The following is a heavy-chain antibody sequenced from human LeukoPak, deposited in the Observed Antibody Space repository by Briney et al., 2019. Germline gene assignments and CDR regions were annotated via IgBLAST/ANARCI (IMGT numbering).Heavy chain of an antibody. CDR1: GFTFSSYA. CDR3: VGKVTGSGSYYPPDFDY. D-gene: IGHD3-10*01. CDR2: ISGSGGST. V-gene: IGHV3-23*01. J-gene: IGHJ4*02. Sequence: GGSLRLSCAASGFTFSSYAMSWVRQPPGKGLEWVLAISGSGGSTYYADSVKGRFTISRDNAKNTMYLQMNSLRAEDTAVYYCVGKVTGSGSYYPPDFDYWGQGTLVTVSS.